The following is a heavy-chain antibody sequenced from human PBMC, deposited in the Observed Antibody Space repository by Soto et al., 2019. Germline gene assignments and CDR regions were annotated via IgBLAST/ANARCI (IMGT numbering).Heavy chain of an antibody. D-gene: IGHD5-18*01. V-gene: IGHV1-18*01. J-gene: IGHJ6*02. CDR1: GYTFTSYG. CDR2: ISAYNGNT. Sequence: ASVKVSCKASGYTFTSYGISWVRQAPGQGLEWMGWISAYNGNTNYAQKLQGRVTMTTDTSTSTAYMELRSLRSDDTAVYYCAREGYSYGSDYYYGMDVWGQGTTVTDSS. CDR3: AREGYSYGSDYYYGMDV.